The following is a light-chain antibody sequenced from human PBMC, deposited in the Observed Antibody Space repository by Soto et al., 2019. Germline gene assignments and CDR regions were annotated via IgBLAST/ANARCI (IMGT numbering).Light chain of an antibody. V-gene: IGLV2-8*01. J-gene: IGLJ1*01. CDR1: STDEGGYKY. Sequence: QSVLTQPPSSSGPPGQSVAITCAGTSTDEGGYKYVSWYQQHPGKAHKVMVYEVSXGXSGFSHRFSGSKSGNTASLTISGLQPEDEADYYCSSFTSRSTFNYVFGTGTKVTVL. CDR2: EVS. CDR3: SSFTSRSTFNYV.